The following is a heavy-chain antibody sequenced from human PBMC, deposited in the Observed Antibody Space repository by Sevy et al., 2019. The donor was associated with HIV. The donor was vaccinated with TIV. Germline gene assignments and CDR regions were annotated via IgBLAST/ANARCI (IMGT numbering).Heavy chain of an antibody. V-gene: IGHV1-69*13. J-gene: IGHJ3*02. CDR3: ARGNGYSYGLNAFDI. Sequence: SVKVSCKASGGTFSSYAISWVRQAPGQGLEWMGGIIPIFGTANYVQKFQGRVTITADESTSTAYMELSSLRSEDTAVYYCARGNGYSYGLNAFDIWGQGTMVTVSS. CDR1: GGTFSSYA. CDR2: IIPIFGTA. D-gene: IGHD5-18*01.